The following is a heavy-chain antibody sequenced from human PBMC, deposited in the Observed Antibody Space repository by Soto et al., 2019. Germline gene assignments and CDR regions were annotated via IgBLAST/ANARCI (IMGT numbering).Heavy chain of an antibody. Sequence: QVHLVQSGAEVKKPGASVKVSCQASGYAFTTYGITWVRQAPGQGLEGMGWISAHNGNTNYAQKLQGRVTVTRDTSTSTAYMELRRLRSDVTAVYYGAGGRYGDSWGQGARVTVSS. CDR3: AGGRYGDS. CDR1: GYAFTTYG. D-gene: IGHD1-1*01. CDR2: ISAHNGNT. V-gene: IGHV1-18*01. J-gene: IGHJ4*02.